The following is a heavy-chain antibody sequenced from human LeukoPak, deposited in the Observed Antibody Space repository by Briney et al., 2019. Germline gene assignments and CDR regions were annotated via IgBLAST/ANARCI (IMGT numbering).Heavy chain of an antibody. CDR1: GFTFSSYA. CDR2: ISGSGGST. D-gene: IGHD6-13*01. Sequence: GGSLRLSCAASGFTFSSYAMGWVRQAPGKGLEWVSAISGSGGSTYYADSVKGRFTISRDSSKNTLYLQMNSLRAEDTAVYYCAKDAGYSTYYMDVWGKGTTVTVSS. J-gene: IGHJ6*03. V-gene: IGHV3-23*01. CDR3: AKDAGYSTYYMDV.